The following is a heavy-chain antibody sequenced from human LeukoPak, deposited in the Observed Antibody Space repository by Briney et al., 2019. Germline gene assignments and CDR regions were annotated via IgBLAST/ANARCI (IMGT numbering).Heavy chain of an antibody. CDR2: IYSGGST. J-gene: IGHJ4*02. CDR3: AKDPDCTSGVCYTFLDY. Sequence: SGGSLRLSCAASGFTVSSNYMSWVRQAPGKGLEWVSVIYSGGSTYCADSVKGRFTISRDNSKNTLYLQMNSLRAQDTAVYYCAKDPDCTSGVCYTFLDYWGQGTLVTVSS. D-gene: IGHD2-8*01. V-gene: IGHV3-53*01. CDR1: GFTVSSNY.